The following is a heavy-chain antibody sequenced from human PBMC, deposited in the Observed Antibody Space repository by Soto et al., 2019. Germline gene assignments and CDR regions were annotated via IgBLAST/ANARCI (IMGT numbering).Heavy chain of an antibody. CDR2: IYHSGST. J-gene: IGHJ5*02. Sequence: QVQLQESGPGLVKPSGTLSLTCAVSGGSISNSKWWSWVRQPPGKGLECIGEIYHSGSTNYNPSLKRRVTISVDKSKNQFSLKLSSVTAADTAVYYCARGRIAVVFVGRNWFDPWGQGTLVTVSS. V-gene: IGHV4-4*02. D-gene: IGHD3-22*01. CDR3: ARGRIAVVFVGRNWFDP. CDR1: GGSISNSKW.